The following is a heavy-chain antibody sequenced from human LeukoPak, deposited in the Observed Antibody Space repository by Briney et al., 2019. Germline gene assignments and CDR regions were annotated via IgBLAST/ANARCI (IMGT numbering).Heavy chain of an antibody. Sequence: SETLSLTCTVSGGSISSSSYYWGWIRQPPGKGLEWIGSIYYSGGTYYNPSLKSRVTISVDTSKNQFSLKLSSVTAADTAVYYCARTDYVDWDYWGQGTLVTVSS. D-gene: IGHD4-17*01. V-gene: IGHV4-39*01. CDR3: ARTDYVDWDY. CDR1: GGSISSSSYY. J-gene: IGHJ4*02. CDR2: IYYSGGT.